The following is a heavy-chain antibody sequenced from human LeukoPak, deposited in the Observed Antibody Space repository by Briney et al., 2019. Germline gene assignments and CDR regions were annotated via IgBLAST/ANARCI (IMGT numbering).Heavy chain of an antibody. CDR2: IYYSGST. D-gene: IGHD2-15*01. J-gene: IGHJ4*02. CDR1: GGSISSYY. Sequence: SETLSLTCTVSGGSISSYYWSWIRQPPGKGLEWIGYIYYSGSTNYNPSLKSRVTISVDKSKNQSSLKLSSVTAADTAVYYCARRGYCSGGSCYGYWGQGTLVTVSS. CDR3: ARRGYCSGGSCYGY. V-gene: IGHV4-59*12.